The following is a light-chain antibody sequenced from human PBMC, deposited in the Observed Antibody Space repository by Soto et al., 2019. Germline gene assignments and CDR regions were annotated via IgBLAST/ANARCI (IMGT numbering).Light chain of an antibody. CDR1: QSISNW. Sequence: DIPITQSPSTLSASVGDRVTITCRASQSISNWLAWYQQKPGKAPKLLIYKASSLESGVPSRFSGSGSGTEFTLTISSLQPDDFATYYCQQYNSSFGQGTKVEIK. V-gene: IGKV1-5*03. J-gene: IGKJ1*01. CDR2: KAS. CDR3: QQYNSS.